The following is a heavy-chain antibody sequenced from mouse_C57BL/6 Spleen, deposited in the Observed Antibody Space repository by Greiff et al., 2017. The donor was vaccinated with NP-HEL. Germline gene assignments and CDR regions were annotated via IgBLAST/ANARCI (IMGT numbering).Heavy chain of an antibody. CDR1: GYSITSGYD. J-gene: IGHJ1*03. Sequence: DVQLQESGPGMVKPSQSLSLTCTVTGYSITSGYDWHWIRHFPGNKLEWMGYISYSGSTNYNPSLKSRISITHDTSKNHFFLKLNSVTTEDTATYYCAREGDGNYRSSYWYFDVWGTGTTVTVSS. CDR2: ISYSGST. D-gene: IGHD2-1*01. CDR3: AREGDGNYRSSYWYFDV. V-gene: IGHV3-1*01.